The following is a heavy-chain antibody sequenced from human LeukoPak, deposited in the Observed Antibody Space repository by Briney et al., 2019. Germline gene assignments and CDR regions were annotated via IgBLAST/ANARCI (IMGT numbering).Heavy chain of an antibody. D-gene: IGHD2/OR15-2a*01. Sequence: SETLSLTCTVSGVSMSSSPYYWGWIRQPPGKGLEWIGTIYDSGNTNYNPFLRSRLTISVDTSRNQFSLKLSSVTAAGTAVYYCARHDCDSSRCSVNWFDPWGQGTLVTVSS. CDR3: ARHDCDSSRCSVNWFDP. CDR2: IYDSGNT. V-gene: IGHV4-39*01. CDR1: GVSMSSSPYY. J-gene: IGHJ5*02.